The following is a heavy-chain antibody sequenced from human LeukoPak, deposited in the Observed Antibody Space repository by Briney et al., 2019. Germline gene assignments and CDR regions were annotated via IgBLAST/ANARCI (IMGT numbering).Heavy chain of an antibody. D-gene: IGHD1-26*01. CDR1: KYTFTGYY. Sequence: ASVKVSCKASKYTFTGYYIHWVRQAPGQGLEWMGWISYNSGGTNYAQKFQGRVTMTRDTSIGTAYMELRRLRSDDTAVYYCARVGGVSGSYSGWTKMGDAFDIWGQGTMVTVSS. CDR3: ARVGGVSGSYSGWTKMGDAFDI. V-gene: IGHV1-2*02. J-gene: IGHJ3*02. CDR2: ISYNSGGT.